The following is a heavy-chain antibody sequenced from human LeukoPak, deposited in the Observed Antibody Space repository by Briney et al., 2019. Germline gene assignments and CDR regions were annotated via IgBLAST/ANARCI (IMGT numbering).Heavy chain of an antibody. J-gene: IGHJ3*02. D-gene: IGHD1-26*01. V-gene: IGHV4-59*08. CDR2: INYSGST. CDR3: ARRGVGATTWDAFDI. CDR1: GGSISTYY. Sequence: SETLSLTCTISGGSISTYYWSCIRQPPGKGLEWIGYINYSGSTNYSPSLESRVTISLDTSKNQFSLQLSSVTAADTAVYYCARRGVGATTWDAFDIWGQGTLVTVSS.